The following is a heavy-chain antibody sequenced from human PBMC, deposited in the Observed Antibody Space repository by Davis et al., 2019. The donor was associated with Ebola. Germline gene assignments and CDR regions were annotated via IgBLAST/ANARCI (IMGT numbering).Heavy chain of an antibody. CDR3: ARDHGVTGTGAFDP. D-gene: IGHD1-14*01. V-gene: IGHV1-8*02. J-gene: IGHJ5*02. Sequence: ASVKVSCKASGYTFTVYYMHWVRQAPGQGLEWMGWMNPNNGNTGYAQKFQGRVTMTSNTATTTAYMELSSLTSEDTAVYFCARDHGVTGTGAFDPWGQGTLVTVST. CDR1: GYTFTVYY. CDR2: MNPNNGNT.